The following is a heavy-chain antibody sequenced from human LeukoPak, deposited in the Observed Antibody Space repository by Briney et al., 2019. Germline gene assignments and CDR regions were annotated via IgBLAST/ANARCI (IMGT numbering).Heavy chain of an antibody. J-gene: IGHJ6*03. CDR1: GGTFSSYA. D-gene: IGHD3-3*01. CDR3: ARARGDFWSGYYINYYYYYMDV. CDR2: IIPFFGTA. Sequence: GASVKVSCKASGGTFSSYAISWVRQAPGQGLEWMGRIIPFFGTANYAQKFQGRVTITTDESTSTAHMELSSLRSEDTAVYYCARARGDFWSGYYINYYYYYMDVWGKGTTVTVSS. V-gene: IGHV1-69*05.